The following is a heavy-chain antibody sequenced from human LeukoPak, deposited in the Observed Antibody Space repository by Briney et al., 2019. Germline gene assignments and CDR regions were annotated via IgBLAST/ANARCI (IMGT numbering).Heavy chain of an antibody. Sequence: GASVKVSCKASGGTFSSYTISWVRQAPGQGLEWMGRIIPILGIANYAQKFQGRVTITADKSTSTAYMELSSLRSEDTAVYYCPRETKLGDGVRITGTNRDAFDIWGQGTMVTVSS. J-gene: IGHJ3*02. CDR3: PRETKLGDGVRITGTNRDAFDI. D-gene: IGHD1-7*01. CDR1: GGTFSSYT. V-gene: IGHV1-69*04. CDR2: IIPILGIA.